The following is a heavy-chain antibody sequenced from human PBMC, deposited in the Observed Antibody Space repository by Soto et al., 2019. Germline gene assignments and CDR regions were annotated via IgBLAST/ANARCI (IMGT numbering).Heavy chain of an antibody. CDR2: ITSGTNE. CDR1: GFTFSDYY. Sequence: QVQLVESGGGLVKPGGSLRLSCAASGFTFSDYYMSWIRQAPGKGLEWVSYITSGTNEYYADSVKGRFTISRDNAKNSLYLQMNSLRAEDTAVYYCARGSYGDYPPYYYGMDVWGQGTTVTVSS. D-gene: IGHD4-17*01. J-gene: IGHJ6*02. V-gene: IGHV3-11*01. CDR3: ARGSYGDYPPYYYGMDV.